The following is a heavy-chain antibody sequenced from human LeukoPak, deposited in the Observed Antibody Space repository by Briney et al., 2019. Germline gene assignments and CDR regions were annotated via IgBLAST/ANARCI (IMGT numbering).Heavy chain of an antibody. V-gene: IGHV1-3*01. Sequence: ASVKVSCKASGCTFTSYAMHWVRQAPGQRLEWMGWINAGNGNTKYSQKFQSRVTITRDTSASTAYMELSSLRSEDTAVYYCARDRPYSPNYGMDVWGQGTTVTVSS. CDR2: INAGNGNT. CDR3: ARDRPYSPNYGMDV. J-gene: IGHJ6*02. CDR1: GCTFTSYA. D-gene: IGHD6-13*01.